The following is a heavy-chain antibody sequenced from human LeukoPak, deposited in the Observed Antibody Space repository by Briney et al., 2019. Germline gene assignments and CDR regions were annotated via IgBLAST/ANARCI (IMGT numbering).Heavy chain of an antibody. CDR3: AKGDVIGSREVYEMIDH. V-gene: IGHV3-21*04. J-gene: IGHJ4*02. Sequence: PGGSLRLSCAASGFIFSAYNMVWVRQAPGKGLEWVARISGSSFNYINYADSVKGRFTISRDNSKNTVYLQMNSLRVEDTAVYYCAKGDVIGSREVYEMIDHWGQGTLVSVSS. D-gene: IGHD3-10*01. CDR2: ISGSSFNYI. CDR1: GFIFSAYN.